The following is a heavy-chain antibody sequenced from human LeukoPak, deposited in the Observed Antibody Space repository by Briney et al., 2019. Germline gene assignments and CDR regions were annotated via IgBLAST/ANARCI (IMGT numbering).Heavy chain of an antibody. CDR3: ARGDRLQLHLSQFDY. J-gene: IGHJ4*02. CDR1: GYTFTGYY. V-gene: IGHV1-2*04. D-gene: IGHD4-11*01. Sequence: ASVKVSCKASGYTFTGYYMHWVRQAPGQGLEWMGWINPNSGGTNYAQKFQGWVTMTRDTSISTAYMELSRLRSDDTAVYYCARGDRLQLHLSQFDYWGQGTLVTVSS. CDR2: INPNSGGT.